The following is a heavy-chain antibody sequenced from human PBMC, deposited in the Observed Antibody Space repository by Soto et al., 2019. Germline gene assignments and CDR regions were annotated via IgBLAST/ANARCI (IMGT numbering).Heavy chain of an antibody. CDR2: IIPIFGTA. J-gene: IGHJ4*02. Sequence: SVRVSCKXSGDTFSTYAISWVRQAPGQGLEWMGGIIPIFGTAKYAQTFQGRVTFTADVSTGTTYMELSSLRSEDTAVYYCARGGYGSGTYYYFDYWGQGTLVTVSS. D-gene: IGHD3-10*01. CDR3: ARGGYGSGTYYYFDY. V-gene: IGHV1-69*13. CDR1: GDTFSTYA.